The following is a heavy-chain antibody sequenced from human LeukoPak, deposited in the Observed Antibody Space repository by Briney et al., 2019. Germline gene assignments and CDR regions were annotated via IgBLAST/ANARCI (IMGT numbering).Heavy chain of an antibody. D-gene: IGHD6-19*01. Sequence: PSETLSLTCTVSGGSISNSRYYWGWIRQTPGKGLEWIGTMHYSGSTYYNPYLKSRVTISVDTSKNQFSLKLSSVTAADTAVFYCARRASDWSFYYWVQGSVVTVSS. CDR3: ARRASDWSFYY. J-gene: IGHJ4*02. CDR1: GGSISNSRYY. V-gene: IGHV4-39*01. CDR2: MHYSGST.